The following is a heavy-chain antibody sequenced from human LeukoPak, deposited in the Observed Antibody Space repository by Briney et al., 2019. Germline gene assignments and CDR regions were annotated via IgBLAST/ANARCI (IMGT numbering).Heavy chain of an antibody. D-gene: IGHD7-27*01. Sequence: GSLRLSCAASGFTFSSYSMNWVRQAPGKGLEWVSSISSSSSYIYYADSVKGRFTISRDNSKNTVYLEMNSLRAEDTAVYYCARDGENHYYDYWGQGTLVTVST. CDR3: ARDGENHYYDY. V-gene: IGHV3-21*01. CDR2: ISSSSSYI. J-gene: IGHJ4*02. CDR1: GFTFSSYS.